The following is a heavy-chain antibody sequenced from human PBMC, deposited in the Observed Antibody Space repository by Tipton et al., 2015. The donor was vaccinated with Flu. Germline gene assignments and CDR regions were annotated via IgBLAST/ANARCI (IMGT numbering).Heavy chain of an antibody. D-gene: IGHD4-17*01. V-gene: IGHV3-53*01. CDR1: GFTVSSNY. Sequence: QLVQSGGGLIQPGGSLRLSCAASGFTVSSNYLSWVRQAPGKGLEWVSVIYSDGTTYYADSVKGRFTISRDNSKNTLYLQINTLRADDTAVYYCARSQAFGDFAAAADHWGQGTLVTVSS. CDR3: ARSQAFGDFAAAADH. CDR2: IYSDGTT. J-gene: IGHJ5*02.